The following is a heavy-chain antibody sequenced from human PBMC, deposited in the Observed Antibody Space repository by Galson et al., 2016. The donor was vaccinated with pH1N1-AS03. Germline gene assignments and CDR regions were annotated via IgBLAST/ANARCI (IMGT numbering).Heavy chain of an antibody. CDR2: ISWDSGNI. D-gene: IGHD2-15*01. CDR1: GFTFDDYA. CDR3: AKSPGYCSAASCSDQGYFDY. V-gene: IGHV3-9*01. J-gene: IGHJ4*01. Sequence: SLRLSCAASGFTFDDYAMHWVRQAPGKRLEWVSGISWDSGNIDYADSVKGRFTISRDNAKNSLYLQMNSLRAEDTAFYYCAKSPGYCSAASCSDQGYFDYWGQGTLVTVSS.